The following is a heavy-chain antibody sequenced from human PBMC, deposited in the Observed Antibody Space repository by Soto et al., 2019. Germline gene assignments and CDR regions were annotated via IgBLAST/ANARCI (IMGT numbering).Heavy chain of an antibody. D-gene: IGHD5-18*01. J-gene: IGHJ4*02. CDR1: GGSISSYY. Sequence: QVQLQESGPGLMKPSETLSLTCTVSGGSISSYYWSWIRQPPGKGLEWIGYIYYSGSTNYNPSLKRRVTISVDTSRNHFSLKLSSVTAADTAVYYCARSYGSCFDYWGQGTLVTVSS. CDR3: ARSYGSCFDY. CDR2: IYYSGST. V-gene: IGHV4-59*08.